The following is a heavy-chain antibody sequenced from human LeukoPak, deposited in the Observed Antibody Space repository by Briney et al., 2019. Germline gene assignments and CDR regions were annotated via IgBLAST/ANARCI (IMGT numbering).Heavy chain of an antibody. CDR3: ASDHMLYAFHI. CDR2: IYTSGST. V-gene: IGHV4-61*02. CDR1: GGSISSGRYY. J-gene: IGHJ3*02. D-gene: IGHD3-10*02. Sequence: PSQTLSLTCTVSGGSISSGRYYWSWIRQPAGKGLEWIGRIYTSGSTNYNPSLKSRVTISVDTSKNQFSLKLISVTAADTAVYSCASDHMLYAFHIWGQGTMVTVSS.